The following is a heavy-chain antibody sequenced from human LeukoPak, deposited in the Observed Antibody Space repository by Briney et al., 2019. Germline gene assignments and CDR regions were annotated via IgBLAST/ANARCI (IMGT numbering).Heavy chain of an antibody. CDR1: GYSISSGYY. CDR3: ASTMVRGVRGY. V-gene: IGHV4-38-2*02. D-gene: IGHD3-10*01. J-gene: IGHJ4*02. Sequence: SETLSLTCTVSGYSISSGYYWGWIRQPPGKGLEWIGSIYHSGSTYYNPSLKSRVTISVDTSKNQFSLKLSSVTAADTAVYYCASTMVRGVRGYWGQGTLVTVPS. CDR2: IYHSGST.